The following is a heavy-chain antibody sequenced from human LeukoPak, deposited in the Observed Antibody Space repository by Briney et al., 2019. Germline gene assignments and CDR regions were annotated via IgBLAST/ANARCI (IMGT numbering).Heavy chain of an antibody. Sequence: GESLKISCKGSGYSFTSYWISWVRQMAGKGLEWMGRFDPSDSYTNYSPSFQGHVTISADKSISTAYLQWSSPKASDTAVYYCARLYRKWLLPQGDAFDIWGQGTMVTVSS. CDR2: FDPSDSYT. J-gene: IGHJ3*02. D-gene: IGHD3-22*01. CDR3: ARLYRKWLLPQGDAFDI. V-gene: IGHV5-10-1*01. CDR1: GYSFTSYW.